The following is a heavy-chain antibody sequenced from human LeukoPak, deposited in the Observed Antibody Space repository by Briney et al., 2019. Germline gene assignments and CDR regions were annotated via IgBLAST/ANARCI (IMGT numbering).Heavy chain of an antibody. CDR2: IGISSNKI. CDR3: ARDTYGDGDH. Sequence: GGSLRLSCAASGFTFSSYAMSWVRQAPGKGLEWVSSIGISSNKIYYADSVKGRFIISRDNAESSVYLQMNSLRAEDTAVYYCARDTYGDGDHWGQGILVTVSS. CDR1: GFTFSSYA. V-gene: IGHV3-21*01. J-gene: IGHJ4*02. D-gene: IGHD4-17*01.